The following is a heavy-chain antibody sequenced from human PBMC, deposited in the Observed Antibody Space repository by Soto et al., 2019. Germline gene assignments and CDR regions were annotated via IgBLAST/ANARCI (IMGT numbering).Heavy chain of an antibody. CDR3: AKDTTWYGN. CDR1: GFTFSIYS. Sequence: EVQLVESRGGLVQPGGSLRLSCVASGFTFSIYSMNWVRQAPGKGLEWVSYISSSSSTIYYADSVKGRFTISRDNAKNSLYLQMNSLRAEDTAVYYCAKDTTWYGNWGQGTLVTVSS. V-gene: IGHV3-48*01. D-gene: IGHD6-13*01. J-gene: IGHJ4*02. CDR2: ISSSSSTI.